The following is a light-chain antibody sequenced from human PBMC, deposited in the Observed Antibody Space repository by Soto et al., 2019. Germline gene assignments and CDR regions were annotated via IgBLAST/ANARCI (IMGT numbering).Light chain of an antibody. CDR2: DAS. Sequence: EIQMTQSPSSLSAFVGDRVTITCQVSQDISNYLTWYQQTPGKAPQLLISDASTLKTGVPPRFSGSGSGTDFTFTISSLQPEDIATYYCQQYDSPSITFGQGTRLEIK. V-gene: IGKV1-33*01. CDR1: QDISNY. CDR3: QQYDSPSIT. J-gene: IGKJ5*01.